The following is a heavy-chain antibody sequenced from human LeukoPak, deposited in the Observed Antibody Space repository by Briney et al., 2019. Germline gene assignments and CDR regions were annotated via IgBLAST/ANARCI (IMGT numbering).Heavy chain of an antibody. CDR1: GGSISSSSYY. Sequence: SETLSLTCTVSGGSISSSSYYWGWIRQPPGKGLEWIGSIYYSGSTYYNPSLKSRVTMSVDTSKNQFSLKLSSVTAADTAVYYCARGGGSGSGNWFDPWGQGTLVTVSS. CDR3: ARGGGSGSGNWFDP. J-gene: IGHJ5*02. V-gene: IGHV4-39*07. D-gene: IGHD3-10*01. CDR2: IYYSGST.